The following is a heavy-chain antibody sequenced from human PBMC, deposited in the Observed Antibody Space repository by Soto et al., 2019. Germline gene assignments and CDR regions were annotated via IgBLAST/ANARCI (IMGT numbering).Heavy chain of an antibody. D-gene: IGHD3-10*01. CDR2: ISAYNGNT. V-gene: IGHV1-18*01. CDR3: ARGINMVRGATDTPYSFDY. CDR1: GYTFTSYG. Sequence: ASVKVSCKASGYTFTSYGISWVRQAPGQGLEWMGWISAYNGNTNYAQKLQGRVTMATDTSTSTAYMELRSLRSDDTAVYYCARGINMVRGATDTPYSFDYWGQGTLVTISS. J-gene: IGHJ4*02.